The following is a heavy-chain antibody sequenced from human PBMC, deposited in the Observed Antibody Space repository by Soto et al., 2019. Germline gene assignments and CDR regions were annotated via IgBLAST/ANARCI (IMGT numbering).Heavy chain of an antibody. CDR2: FIPVYRTL. Sequence: QVQLVQSGAEVKKPGSSVKVSCKASGGSFGNSAINWVRQTPGQGLEWLGGFIPVYRTLNYAQKFQGRVTITADESTGTAYMTLSSLASDDTAVYYCARENSIASLSYYYGMDVWGQGTTVIVSS. J-gene: IGHJ6*02. D-gene: IGHD6-6*01. CDR1: GGSFGNSA. V-gene: IGHV1-69*01. CDR3: ARENSIASLSYYYGMDV.